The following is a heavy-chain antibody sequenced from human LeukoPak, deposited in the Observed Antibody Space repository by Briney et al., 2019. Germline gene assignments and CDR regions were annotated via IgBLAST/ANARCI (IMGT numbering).Heavy chain of an antibody. CDR2: IYYSGST. Sequence: SETLSLTCTVSGGSISSHYWSWLRQPPGKGLEWIGYIYYSGSTNYNPSLKSRVTISVDTSKNQFSLKLSSVPAADTPVYYCARPVASYYDFWSVNYPDYYYMDDGAKGPRSPSP. V-gene: IGHV4-59*11. CDR1: GGSISSHY. J-gene: IGHJ6*03. D-gene: IGHD3-3*01. CDR3: ARPVASYYDFWSVNYPDYYYMD.